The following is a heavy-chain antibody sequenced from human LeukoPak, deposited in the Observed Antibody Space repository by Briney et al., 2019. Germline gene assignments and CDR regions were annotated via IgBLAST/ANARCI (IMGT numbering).Heavy chain of an antibody. Sequence: GGSLRLSCSASGFTFSTYVMHWVRQAPGKGLEWVSYISSGSSTISYADSVKGRFTISRDNAKNSLYLQMNSLRDEDTAVYYCARSGGADYWGQGTLVTVSS. D-gene: IGHD3-3*01. CDR2: ISSGSSTI. CDR3: ARSGGADY. CDR1: GFTFSTYV. J-gene: IGHJ4*02. V-gene: IGHV3-48*02.